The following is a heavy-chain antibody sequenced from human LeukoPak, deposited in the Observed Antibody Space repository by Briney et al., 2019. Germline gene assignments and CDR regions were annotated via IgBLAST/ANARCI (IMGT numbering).Heavy chain of an antibody. J-gene: IGHJ2*01. Sequence: GGSLRLSCAASGFTFSSYWMSWVRQAPGKGLEWVANIKQDGSEKYYVDSVKGRFTISRDNAKNSLYLQVNSLRAEDTAVCYCARDRTRYWYFDLWGRGTLVTVSS. D-gene: IGHD1-1*01. V-gene: IGHV3-7*01. CDR3: ARDRTRYWYFDL. CDR1: GFTFSSYW. CDR2: IKQDGSEK.